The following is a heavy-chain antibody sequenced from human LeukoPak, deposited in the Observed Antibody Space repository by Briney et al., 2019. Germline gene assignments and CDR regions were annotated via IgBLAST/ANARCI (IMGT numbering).Heavy chain of an antibody. Sequence: GGSLRLSCAASGFTFTDYWMSWVRQAPGKGLEWVANIGQDGSNKLYVAPVKGRFSISRDNAKNSVFLQMNNLRVEDTAIYYCATSRAAAGCDWGQGTLVTVSS. CDR3: ATSRAAAGCD. J-gene: IGHJ4*02. V-gene: IGHV3-7*03. CDR1: GFTFTDYW. D-gene: IGHD6-13*01. CDR2: IGQDGSNK.